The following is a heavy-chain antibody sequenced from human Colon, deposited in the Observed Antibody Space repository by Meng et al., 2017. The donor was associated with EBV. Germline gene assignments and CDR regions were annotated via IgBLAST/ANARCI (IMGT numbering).Heavy chain of an antibody. D-gene: IGHD1-26*01. V-gene: IGHV4-34*01. CDR1: GGAFSGYY. J-gene: IGHJ4*02. Sequence: QVQLQQWGAGLLKPSGTLSLTCVVYGGAFSGYYWSWIRQPPEKGLEWIGEINHSGSTNYNPSLKSRVTISVDTSKKQFSLKLSSVTAADTAVYYCARGPGGSYYLYYFDYWGQGTLVTVSS. CDR2: INHSGST. CDR3: ARGPGGSYYLYYFDY.